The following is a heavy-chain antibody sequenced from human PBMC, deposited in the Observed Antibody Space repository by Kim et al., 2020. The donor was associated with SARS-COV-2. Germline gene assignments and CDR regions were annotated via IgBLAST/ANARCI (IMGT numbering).Heavy chain of an antibody. CDR3: ARGSGWAFDY. Sequence: TKYSQTFRGRGTITRETTASTAYMELSSLRSEGTAVYYCARGSGWAFDYWGQGTLVTVAS. J-gene: IGHJ4*02. CDR2: T. D-gene: IGHD6-19*01. V-gene: IGHV1-3*01.